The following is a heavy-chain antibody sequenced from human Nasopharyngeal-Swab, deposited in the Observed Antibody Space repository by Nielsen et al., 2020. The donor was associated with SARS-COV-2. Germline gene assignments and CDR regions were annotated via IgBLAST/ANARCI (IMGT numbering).Heavy chain of an antibody. CDR2: ISSSGSTI. D-gene: IGHD3-10*01. J-gene: IGHJ6*03. V-gene: IGHV3-11*04. CDR3: AWLGVVSYYYMDV. CDR1: GFTFSDYY. Sequence: GGSLRLSCAASGFTFSDYYMIWIRQAPGKGLEWVSYISSSGSTIYYADSVKGRFTISRDNAKNSLYLQMNRLRAEDTAVYYCAWLGVVSYYYMDVWGKGTTVTVSS.